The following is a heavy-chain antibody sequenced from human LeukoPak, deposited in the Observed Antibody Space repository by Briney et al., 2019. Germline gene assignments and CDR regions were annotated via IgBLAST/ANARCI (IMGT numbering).Heavy chain of an antibody. J-gene: IGHJ4*02. V-gene: IGHV3-21*01. D-gene: IGHD3-22*01. Sequence: PGGSLRLSCAASGFTFSSYSMNWVRQAPGKGLEWVSSISSSSSYIYYADSVKGRFTISRDNAKNSLYLQMNSLRAEDAAVYYCARDKGDSGYRHFDYWGQGTLVTVSS. CDR2: ISSSSSYI. CDR1: GFTFSSYS. CDR3: ARDKGDSGYRHFDY.